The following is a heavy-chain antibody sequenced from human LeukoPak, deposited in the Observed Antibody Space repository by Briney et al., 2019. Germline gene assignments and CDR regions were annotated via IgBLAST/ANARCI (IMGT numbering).Heavy chain of an antibody. V-gene: IGHV4-59*12. D-gene: IGHD6-13*01. CDR2: IYYTGTT. J-gene: IGHJ4*02. CDR1: GDSISRYY. Sequence: PSETLSLTCTVSGDSISRYYWSWIRQPPGKGLEWIGYIYYTGTTNYNPSLKSRVTITVDTSKNQFSLKLSSVTAADTAVYYCARDRYSSTRANDYWGQGTLVTVSS. CDR3: ARDRYSSTRANDY.